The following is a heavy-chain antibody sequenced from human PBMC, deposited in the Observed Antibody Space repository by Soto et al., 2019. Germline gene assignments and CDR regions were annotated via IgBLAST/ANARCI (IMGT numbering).Heavy chain of an antibody. V-gene: IGHV1-3*01. CDR2: INGGTGQT. CDR3: ARGKGMEENYYYYGLDI. D-gene: IGHD1-1*01. CDR1: GYSFSAHD. J-gene: IGHJ6*02. Sequence: GAALTFSCRASGYSFSAHDMHWVRQGPGQGLGWMGWINGGTGQTKHSHRFQDRVTITRDTSASTAYMELSSLRSEDTAVYYCARGKGMEENYYYYGLDIWGQGTTVTVSS.